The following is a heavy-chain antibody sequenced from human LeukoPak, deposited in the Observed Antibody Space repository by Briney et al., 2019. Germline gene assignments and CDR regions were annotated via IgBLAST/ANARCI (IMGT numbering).Heavy chain of an antibody. D-gene: IGHD2-2*01. CDR3: ARSPSSTRGSRRHFDY. CDR1: GGSISSSSYY. V-gene: IGHV4-39*07. CDR2: IYYSGST. Sequence: PSETLSLTCTVSGGSISSSSYYWGWIRQPPGKGLEWIGSIYYSGSTYYNPSLKSRVTISVDTSKNQFSLKLSSVTAADTAVYYCARSPSSTRGSRRHFDYWGQGTLVTVSS. J-gene: IGHJ4*02.